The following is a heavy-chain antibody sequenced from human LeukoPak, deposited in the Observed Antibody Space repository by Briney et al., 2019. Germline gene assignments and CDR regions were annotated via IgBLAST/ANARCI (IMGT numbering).Heavy chain of an antibody. V-gene: IGHV4-39*01. Sequence: SETLSLTCTVSGGSISSSSYYWGWIRQPPGKGLEWIGSIYYSGSTYYNPSLKSRVTISVDTSKNQFSLKLSSVTAVDTAVYYCASTLGAYYDFWSGYPPPSTFDYWGQGTLVTVSS. CDR3: ASTLGAYYDFWSGYPPPSTFDY. CDR1: GGSISSSSYY. CDR2: IYYSGST. J-gene: IGHJ4*02. D-gene: IGHD3-3*01.